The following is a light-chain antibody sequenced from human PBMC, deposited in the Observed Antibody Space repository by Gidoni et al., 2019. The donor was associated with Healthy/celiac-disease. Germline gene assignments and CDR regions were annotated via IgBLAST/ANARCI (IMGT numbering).Light chain of an antibody. CDR2: AAS. Sequence: DIQMTQSPSSLSASVGDRVTITCRESQSISSYLNWYQQKPGKAPKLLIYAASSLQSGVPSRFSGSGSGTDFTLTISSLQPEDFATYYCKQSYSTPRGTFGQGTKVEIK. J-gene: IGKJ1*01. CDR1: QSISSY. V-gene: IGKV1-39*01. CDR3: KQSYSTPRGT.